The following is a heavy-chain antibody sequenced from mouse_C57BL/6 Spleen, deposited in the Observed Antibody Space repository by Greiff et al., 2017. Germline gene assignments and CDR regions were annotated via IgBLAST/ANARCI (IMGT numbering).Heavy chain of an antibody. CDR2: IRLKSDNYAT. CDR3: TGGYSNDCDY. CDR1: GFTFSNYW. D-gene: IGHD2-12*01. Sequence: EVKLVESGGGLVQPGGSMKLSCVASGFTFSNYWMNWVRQSPEKWLEWVAQIRLKSDNYATHYAESVKGRFTISRDDSKSSVDLQMNNLRAEDTGIYYCTGGYSNDCDYWGKGTTLTVSS. V-gene: IGHV6-3*01. J-gene: IGHJ2*01.